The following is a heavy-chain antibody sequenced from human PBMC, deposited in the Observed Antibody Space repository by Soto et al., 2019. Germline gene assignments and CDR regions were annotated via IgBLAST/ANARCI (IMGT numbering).Heavy chain of an antibody. D-gene: IGHD6-19*01. CDR1: GFNLSKYA. CDR3: AKTESSGWSTRYGMDV. CDR2: ISGGGNST. V-gene: IGHV3-23*01. J-gene: IGHJ6*02. Sequence: GGSPRPSCAAPGFNLSKYAMHWVRQAPGKGLEGVSGISGGGNSTYYADSVKGRYTISRDNAKNALYLQMNSLRAEDTAVYYCAKTESSGWSTRYGMDVWGQGTTVTVSS.